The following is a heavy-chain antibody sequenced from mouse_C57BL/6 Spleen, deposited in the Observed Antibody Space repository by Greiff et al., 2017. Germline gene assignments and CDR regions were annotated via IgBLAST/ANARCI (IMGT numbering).Heavy chain of an antibody. CDR3: ARQGYGSSFSWFAY. J-gene: IGHJ3*01. V-gene: IGHV5-15*01. D-gene: IGHD1-1*01. Sequence: EVQLVESGGGLVQPGGSLKLSCAASGFTFSDYGMAWVRQAPRKGPAWVAFISNLAYSIYYADTVTGRFTISRENAKNTLYLEMSSLRSEVTAMYYCARQGYGSSFSWFAYWGQGTLVTVSA. CDR1: GFTFSDYG. CDR2: ISNLAYSI.